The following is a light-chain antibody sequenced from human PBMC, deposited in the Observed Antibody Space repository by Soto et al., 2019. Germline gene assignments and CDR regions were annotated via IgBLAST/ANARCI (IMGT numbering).Light chain of an antibody. CDR3: QQSFSTPLT. CDR2: AAS. CDR1: QSISSY. J-gene: IGKJ4*01. V-gene: IGKV1-39*01. Sequence: DIQMTQSPSSLSASVGDRVTITCRASQSISSYLNWYQQKPGKAPKLLIFAASSLQSGVPSRFSGSGSGTDFPFTISNLQPEDFATYFCQQSFSTPLTFGGGTKVDIK.